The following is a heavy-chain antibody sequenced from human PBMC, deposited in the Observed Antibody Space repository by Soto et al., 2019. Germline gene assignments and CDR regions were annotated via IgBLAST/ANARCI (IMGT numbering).Heavy chain of an antibody. CDR3: ARDKITGLFDY. Sequence: PSETLSLTCAVYGGSVSGYYWSWIRQPPGKGLEWIGEINHSGSTNYNPSLKSRVTISVDTSKNQFSLKLISVTAADTAVYYCARDKITGLFDYWGQGTLVTAPQ. V-gene: IGHV4-34*01. CDR2: INHSGST. D-gene: IGHD2-8*02. J-gene: IGHJ4*02. CDR1: GGSVSGYY.